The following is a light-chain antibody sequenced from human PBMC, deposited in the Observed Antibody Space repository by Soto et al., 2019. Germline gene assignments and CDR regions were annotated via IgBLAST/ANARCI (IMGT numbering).Light chain of an antibody. V-gene: IGKV3D-20*02. CDR2: GAS. J-gene: IGKJ1*01. CDR1: QSVSNNY. Sequence: EIALTQSPGTLSLSPGERATLSCRASQSVSNNYLAWYQQKPGQAPRLLIYGASNRATGIPDRFSGSGSGTDFTLTISRLEPEDFAVYYCLQRSSWPPAFGQGTKVDIK. CDR3: LQRSSWPPA.